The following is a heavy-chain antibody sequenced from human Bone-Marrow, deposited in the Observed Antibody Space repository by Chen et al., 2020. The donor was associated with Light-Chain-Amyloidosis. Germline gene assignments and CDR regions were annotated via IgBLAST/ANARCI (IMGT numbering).Heavy chain of an antibody. D-gene: IGHD2-21*02. CDR3: ARDMTALGFDL. J-gene: IGHJ4*02. Sequence: VESWGGVVQSGRSLRLSCTASGFTFSSDDMHWVRQAPGKGLEWVAAIWSDGNNINYADSVKGRFIISRDNSKSTLYLQMNSLRAEDTGIYYCARDMTALGFDLWGQGTLGTVSS. CDR1: GFTFSSDD. V-gene: IGHV3-33*01. CDR2: IWSDGNNI.